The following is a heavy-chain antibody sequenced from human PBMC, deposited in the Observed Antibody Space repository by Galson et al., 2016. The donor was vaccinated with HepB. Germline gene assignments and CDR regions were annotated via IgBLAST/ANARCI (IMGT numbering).Heavy chain of an antibody. V-gene: IGHV3-48*01. CDR2: LPSENNIK. J-gene: IGHJ4*02. CDR1: GVTFSSLS. CDR3: ACNRRGVFLLDC. Sequence: SLRLSCAVSGVTFSSLSMNWVRQAPGKGLEWVSYLPSENNIKHYADSVRGRFTISRDNAKNSLYLQMNSLRVEETAVYYCACNRRGVFLLDCWGQGTLVTVSS. D-gene: IGHD3-10*01.